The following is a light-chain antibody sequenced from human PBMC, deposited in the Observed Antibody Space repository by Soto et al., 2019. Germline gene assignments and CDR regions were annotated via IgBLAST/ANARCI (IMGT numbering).Light chain of an antibody. Sequence: QSVLTQPPSASGTPGQRVTMSCSGGSSNIGSNTVSWYQHLPGTAPQLLIYSDTQRASGVADRFSGSKSGTSASLAISGLQSDDEADYYCAAWDDRLNGALFGTGTKLTVL. CDR3: AAWDDRLNGAL. CDR1: SSNIGSNT. CDR2: SDT. V-gene: IGLV1-44*01. J-gene: IGLJ1*01.